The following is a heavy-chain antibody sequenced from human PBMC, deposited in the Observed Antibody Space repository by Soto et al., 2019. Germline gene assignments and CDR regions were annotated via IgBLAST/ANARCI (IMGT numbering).Heavy chain of an antibody. CDR3: AADATAWQQMVPSDY. CDR2: IAVGSGYT. Sequence: ASGKVACNASGFTFTSSAFQWVRQARGQRLEWIGWIAVGSGYTNYAQRFQDRVTLTRDMSTATTYMELSRLTSEDTAIYYCAADATAWQQMVPSDYWGQGTLVTVSS. CDR1: GFTFTSSA. J-gene: IGHJ4*02. D-gene: IGHD2-8*01. V-gene: IGHV1-58*01.